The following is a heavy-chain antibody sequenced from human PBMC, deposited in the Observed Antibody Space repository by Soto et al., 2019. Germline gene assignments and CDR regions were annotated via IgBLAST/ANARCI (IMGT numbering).Heavy chain of an antibody. D-gene: IGHD3-3*01. CDR3: AREFRISIFGVGNWFDP. Sequence: PSETLSLTCTVSGGSFSSTSYYWAWFRQPPGKGLEWIGSMYNGVTTYYNPSLKSRVTLFVDTSKNQFSLKLTSVTAADTAVYYCAREFRISIFGVGNWFDPWGQGTMVTVSS. V-gene: IGHV4-39*02. CDR2: MYNGVTT. J-gene: IGHJ5*02. CDR1: GGSFSSTSYY.